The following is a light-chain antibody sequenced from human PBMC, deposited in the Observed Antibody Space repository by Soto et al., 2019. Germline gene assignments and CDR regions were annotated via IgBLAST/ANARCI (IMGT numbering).Light chain of an antibody. V-gene: IGLV6-57*03. CDR1: SGSIASNY. J-gene: IGLJ2*01. CDR3: QSFDSRNVV. CDR2: ENN. Sequence: NFMLTQPHSVSESPGMTVKISCTRSSGSIASNYVQWYQQRPGSAPTIVIYENNQRPSGVPDRFSGSIDSSSNSASLTISELKTEDEADYYCQSFDSRNVVFGGGTKVTVL.